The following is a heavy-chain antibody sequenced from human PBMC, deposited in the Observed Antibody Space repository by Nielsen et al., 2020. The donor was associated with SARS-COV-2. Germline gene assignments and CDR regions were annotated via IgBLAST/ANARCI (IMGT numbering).Heavy chain of an antibody. D-gene: IGHD3-9*01. CDR2: ISSSSSTI. CDR1: GFTFSGYG. J-gene: IGHJ6*02. CDR3: ARDRSDYDILTGYSNYGMDV. V-gene: IGHV3-48*02. Sequence: GGSLRLSCAGSGFTFSGYGMNWVRQAPGKGLEWVSYISSSSSTIYYADSVKGRFTISRDNAKNSLYLQMNSLRDEDTAVYYCARDRSDYDILTGYSNYGMDVWGQGTTVTVSS.